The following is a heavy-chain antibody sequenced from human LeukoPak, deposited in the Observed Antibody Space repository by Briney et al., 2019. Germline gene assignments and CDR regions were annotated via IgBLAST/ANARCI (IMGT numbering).Heavy chain of an antibody. Sequence: SETLSLTCAVPGGSISSGGYSWSWIRQPPRKGLEWIGYIYHSGSTYYNPSLKSRVTISVDRSKNQFSLKLSSVTAADTAVYYCARESGDRGFDYWGQGTLVTVSS. V-gene: IGHV4-30-2*01. CDR1: GGSISSGGYS. CDR2: IYHSGST. CDR3: ARESGDRGFDY. J-gene: IGHJ4*02. D-gene: IGHD3-10*01.